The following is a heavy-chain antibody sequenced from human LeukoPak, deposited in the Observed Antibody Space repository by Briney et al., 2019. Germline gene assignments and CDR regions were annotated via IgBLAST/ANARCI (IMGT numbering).Heavy chain of an antibody. V-gene: IGHV4-59*01. CDR1: GGSISNYF. J-gene: IGHJ4*02. D-gene: IGHD6-19*01. Sequence: SETLPLACSVSGGSISNYFWSWIRQPPGKGLEWIGFITYSGSTDHNPSLKSRVTISVDASKNQFSLKLTSVTAADTAVYYCVRHTTSGWYQVVYWGQGTLVTVSS. CDR3: VRHTTSGWYQVVY. CDR2: ITYSGST.